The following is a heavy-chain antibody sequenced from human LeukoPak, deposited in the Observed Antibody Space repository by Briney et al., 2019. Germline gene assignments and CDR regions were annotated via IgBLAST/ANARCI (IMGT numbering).Heavy chain of an antibody. V-gene: IGHV3-30*04. CDR2: ISYDGSNK. J-gene: IGHJ4*02. CDR3: ARAAYDYGDYGYYFDY. CDR1: GFTFSSYA. D-gene: IGHD4-17*01. Sequence: PGGSLRLSCAASGFTFSSYAMHWVRQAPGRGRGWVAFISYDGSNKYYADSVKGRFTISRDNSKNTLYLQMNSLRAEDTAVYYCARAAYDYGDYGYYFDYWGQGTLVTVSS.